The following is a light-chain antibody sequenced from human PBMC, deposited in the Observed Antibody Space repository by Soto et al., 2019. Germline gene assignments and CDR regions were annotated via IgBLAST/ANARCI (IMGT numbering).Light chain of an antibody. CDR1: QGIRNY. Sequence: DIQMTQSPSSLSASVGDRVTITCRASQGIRNYLNWYQQKPGQVPKLLIYAASILQSGVPSRFSGSGFGTDFTLTISSLQPEDVATYYCQTYNSAPLTFGGGTKVEI. V-gene: IGKV1-27*01. CDR3: QTYNSAPLT. CDR2: AAS. J-gene: IGKJ4*01.